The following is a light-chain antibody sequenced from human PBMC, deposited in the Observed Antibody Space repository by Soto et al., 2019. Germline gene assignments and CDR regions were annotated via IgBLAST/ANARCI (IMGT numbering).Light chain of an antibody. J-gene: IGLJ2*01. V-gene: IGLV2-14*01. Sequence: QSALTQPASVSGSLGQSITISCTGTSSDVGGYDYVSWNQQHPGKAPKLIIFEVDIRPSGVSSRFSGSKSGNTASLTISGLQADDEADYYCCSYAGSSTLIFGGGTKVTVL. CDR2: EVD. CDR1: SSDVGGYDY. CDR3: CSYAGSSTLI.